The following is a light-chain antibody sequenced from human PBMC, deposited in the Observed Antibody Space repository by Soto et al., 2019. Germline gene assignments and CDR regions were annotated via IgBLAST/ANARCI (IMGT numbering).Light chain of an antibody. V-gene: IGLV2-14*03. CDR2: EVS. CDR3: TSFTSSNTWV. J-gene: IGLJ3*02. CDR1: SSDVGGYNY. Sequence: QSVLPQPASVSGSPGQSVTISCTGTSSDVGGYNYVSWFQQHPGKAPKLKIYEVSNRPSGVSNRFSGSKSGYTASLTISELQAEDEADYYCTSFTSSNTWVFGGGTKVTVL.